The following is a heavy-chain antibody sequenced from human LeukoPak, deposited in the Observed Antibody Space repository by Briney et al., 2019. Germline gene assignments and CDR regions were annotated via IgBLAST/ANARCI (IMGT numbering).Heavy chain of an antibody. V-gene: IGHV3-30*04. J-gene: IGHJ4*02. CDR1: GFTFSDYT. CDR3: ARANSSSWHYFDD. D-gene: IGHD6-13*01. CDR2: ISYDGSQK. Sequence: PGRSLRLSCAASGFTFSDYTMHWVRQAPGKGLEWVAVISYDGSQKYYADSVTGRFTISRDNSKNTVYLHMNSLRAEDTAVFYCARANSSSWHYFDDWGQGTLVNVSS.